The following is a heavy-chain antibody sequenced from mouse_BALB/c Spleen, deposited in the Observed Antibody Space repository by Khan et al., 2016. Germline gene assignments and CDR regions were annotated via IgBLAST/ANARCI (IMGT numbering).Heavy chain of an antibody. V-gene: IGHV3-2*02. CDR3: ARGSGYVWAY. D-gene: IGHD3-1*01. CDR1: GYSITSDYA. CDR2: ISYSGSX. Sequence: EVQLQESGPGLVKPSQSLSLTCTVTGYSITSDYAWNWIRQFPGNKLEWMGYISYSGSXSYNPSLKSRISITRDTSKNQFFLQLNSVTTEDTATYYCARGSGYVWAYWGQGTLVTVSA. J-gene: IGHJ3*01.